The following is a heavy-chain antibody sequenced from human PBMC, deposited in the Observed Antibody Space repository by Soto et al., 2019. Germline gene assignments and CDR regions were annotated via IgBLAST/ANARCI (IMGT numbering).Heavy chain of an antibody. V-gene: IGHV1-69*06. Sequence: QVQLVQSGAEVKKPGSSVKVSCKASGGTFSSYAISWVRQAPGQGLEWMGGIIPIFGTANYAQKFQGRVTINADKSTSTAYMELSSLRSEDTAVYYCARGEGYCSSTSCYILDYWGQGTLVTVSS. D-gene: IGHD2-2*02. CDR2: IIPIFGTA. J-gene: IGHJ4*02. CDR1: GGTFSSYA. CDR3: ARGEGYCSSTSCYILDY.